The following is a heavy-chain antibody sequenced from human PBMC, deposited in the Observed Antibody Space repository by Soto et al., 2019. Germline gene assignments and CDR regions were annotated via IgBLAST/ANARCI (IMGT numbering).Heavy chain of an antibody. CDR2: ISYDGSSK. D-gene: IGHD4-17*01. V-gene: IGHV3-30-3*01. CDR3: ARGGYGDSHAEYFQH. CDR1: GFTFSNYG. Sequence: QVQLVESGGGVVQPGRSLRLSCAASGFTFSNYGMHWVRQAPGKGLEWGAVISYDGSSKDYADSVKGRFTISRDNSKKTLYLQMNSLRAEDTAVYYCARGGYGDSHAEYFQHWGQGILVTVSS. J-gene: IGHJ1*01.